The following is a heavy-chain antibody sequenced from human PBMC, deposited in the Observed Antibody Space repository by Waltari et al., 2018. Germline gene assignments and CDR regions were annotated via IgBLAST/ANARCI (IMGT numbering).Heavy chain of an antibody. J-gene: IGHJ4*02. Sequence: QVQLVQSGAEVKKPGASVKVSCKASGYTFTGYYMHWVRQAPGQGLEWMGWINPNRGGTNYAQKFQGRVTMTRDTSISTAYMELSRLRSDDTAVYYCARVPGPFVVGATGGYWGQGTLVTVSS. V-gene: IGHV1-2*02. CDR1: GYTFTGYY. CDR2: INPNRGGT. D-gene: IGHD1-26*01. CDR3: ARVPGPFVVGATGGY.